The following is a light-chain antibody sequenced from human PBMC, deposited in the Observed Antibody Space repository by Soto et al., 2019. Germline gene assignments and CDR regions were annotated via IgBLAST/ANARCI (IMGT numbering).Light chain of an antibody. V-gene: IGLV2-14*01. CDR3: GSYTSSSTVVV. CDR1: SSDVGGYNY. CDR2: DVT. J-gene: IGLJ2*01. Sequence: QSALTQPASVSGSPGQSITISCTGTSSDVGGYNYVSWYQQHPGKAPKLIIYDVTNRPSGISNRFSGSKSGNMASLTISGLQAEDEADYYCGSYTSSSTVVVFGGGTKLTVL.